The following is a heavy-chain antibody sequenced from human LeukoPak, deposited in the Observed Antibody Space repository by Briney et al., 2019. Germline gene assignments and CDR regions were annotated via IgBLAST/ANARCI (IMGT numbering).Heavy chain of an antibody. Sequence: GGSLRLSCAASGFTFSSYGMSWVRQAPGKGLEWVSAISGSGGSTYYADSVKGRFTISRDNSKNTLYLQMNSLRAEDTAVYYCAKTPNPVPAALYDYWGQGTLVTVSS. V-gene: IGHV3-23*01. D-gene: IGHD2-2*01. CDR1: GFTFSSYG. CDR2: ISGSGGST. J-gene: IGHJ4*02. CDR3: AKTPNPVPAALYDY.